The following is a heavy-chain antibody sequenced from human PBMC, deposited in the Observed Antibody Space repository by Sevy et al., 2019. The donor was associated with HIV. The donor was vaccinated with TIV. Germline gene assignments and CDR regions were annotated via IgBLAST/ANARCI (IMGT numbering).Heavy chain of an antibody. Sequence: ASVKVSCKASGGTFSSYAISWVRQAPGQGLEWMGGIIPIFGTANYAQKFQGRVTITADESTSTAYMELSSLRSEDTAVYYCARESGYSYGVEYYFDYWGQGTLVTVSS. D-gene: IGHD5-18*01. CDR2: IIPIFGTA. CDR3: ARESGYSYGVEYYFDY. V-gene: IGHV1-69*13. CDR1: GGTFSSYA. J-gene: IGHJ4*02.